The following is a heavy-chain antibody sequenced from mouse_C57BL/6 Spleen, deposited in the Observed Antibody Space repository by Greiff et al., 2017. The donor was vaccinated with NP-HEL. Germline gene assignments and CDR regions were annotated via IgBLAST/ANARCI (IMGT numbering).Heavy chain of an antibody. CDR3: ARCYGSSSAWFAD. D-gene: IGHD1-1*01. J-gene: IGHJ3*01. CDR2: INPSTGGT. CDR1: GYSFTGYY. V-gene: IGHV1-42*01. Sequence: VQLQQSGPELVKPGASVKISCKASGYSFTGYYMNWVKQSPEKSLEWIGEINPSTGGTTYNQKFKAKATLTVDKSSSTAYMQLKSLTSEDSAVYYCARCYGSSSAWFADWGQGTLVTVSA.